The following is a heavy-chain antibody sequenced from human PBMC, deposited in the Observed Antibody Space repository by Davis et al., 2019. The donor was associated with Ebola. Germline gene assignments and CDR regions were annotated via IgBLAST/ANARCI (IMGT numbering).Heavy chain of an antibody. CDR2: ISYSGNT. J-gene: IGHJ4*02. Sequence: SETLSLTCTVSGVSISSGSHYWGWIRQAPGKGLEWIGSISYSGNTYYNPSLKSRVTLSVDKSKNQFSLKVSSVTAADTAVYYCASTYSSSWLSFDYWGQGTLVTVSS. V-gene: IGHV4-39*07. D-gene: IGHD6-13*01. CDR3: ASTYSSSWLSFDY. CDR1: GVSISSGSHY.